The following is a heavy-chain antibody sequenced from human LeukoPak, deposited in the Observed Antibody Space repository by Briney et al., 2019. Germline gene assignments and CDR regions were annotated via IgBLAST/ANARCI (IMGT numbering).Heavy chain of an antibody. CDR2: IKQDGSEK. CDR1: GFTFSSYW. CDR3: ARRVVVNPVVFDY. Sequence: GRSLRLSCAASGFTFSSYWMSWVRQAPGKGLEWVANIKQDGSEKYYVDSVKGRFTISRDNAKNSLYLQMNSLRAEDTAVYYCARRVVVNPVVFDYWGQGTLVTVSS. V-gene: IGHV3-7*01. D-gene: IGHD3-22*01. J-gene: IGHJ4*02.